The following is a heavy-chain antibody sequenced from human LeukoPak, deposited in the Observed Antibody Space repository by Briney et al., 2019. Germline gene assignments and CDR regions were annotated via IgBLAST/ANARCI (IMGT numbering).Heavy chain of an antibody. CDR3: AKGSSIAGAATPFDY. CDR2: CSGSGGRT. D-gene: IGHD6-19*01. J-gene: IGHJ4*02. V-gene: IGHV3-23*01. Sequence: RGTLRLSCAASGFTSSTYAMSWVRQAPGKGRGWVSACSGSGGRTYHTDSVKGRFTISSDNSKNDLYLQINSLRAEDTAVYYCAKGSSIAGAATPFDYWGRGTRVTVSS. CDR1: GFTSSTYA.